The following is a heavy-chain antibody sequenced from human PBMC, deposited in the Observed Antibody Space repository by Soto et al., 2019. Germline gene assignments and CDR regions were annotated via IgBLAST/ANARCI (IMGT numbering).Heavy chain of an antibody. D-gene: IGHD3-10*01. Sequence: SETLSLTCTVSGASISGYYWAWIRQPPGKGLEWIGEIDHSGSTNYSPSLKSRVTMSIDTSKSQVSLQLTSLTAADTATYFCARSSWFQSLRAALGYWGQGSLVTVSS. CDR1: GASISGYY. CDR2: IDHSGST. J-gene: IGHJ4*02. CDR3: ARSSWFQSLRAALGY. V-gene: IGHV4-34*01.